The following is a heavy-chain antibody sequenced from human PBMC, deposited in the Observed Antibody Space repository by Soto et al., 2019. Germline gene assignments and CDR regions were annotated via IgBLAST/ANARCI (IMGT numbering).Heavy chain of an antibody. CDR1: GFTISECS. D-gene: IGHD3-10*02. V-gene: IGHV3-48*02. J-gene: IGHJ4*01. CDR3: VRDRDLYRDMFHADL. CDR2: ITIRTGNV. Sequence: GGSLRLSCEASGFTISECSMNWVRQAPGKGLEWLAYITIRTGNVLYADSVRGRFTISADNAENSVILQMNSQRDKDSAVYFCVRDRDLYRDMFHADLWGQGTLVTVSS.